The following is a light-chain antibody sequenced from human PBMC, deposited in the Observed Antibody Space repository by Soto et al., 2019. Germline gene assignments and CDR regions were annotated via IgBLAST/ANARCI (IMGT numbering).Light chain of an antibody. CDR2: AAS. CDR1: QGIRND. J-gene: IGKJ5*01. CDR3: LQEYNYPYT. V-gene: IGKV1-6*01. Sequence: AIQMTQSPSSLSSSFGDRVTITCRASQGIRNDLGWYQQKPGKAPKLLIYAASSLQSGVPSRFSGSGSGTDGTITISSLQKEDGATYYCLQEYNYPYTFGQGTRLEIK.